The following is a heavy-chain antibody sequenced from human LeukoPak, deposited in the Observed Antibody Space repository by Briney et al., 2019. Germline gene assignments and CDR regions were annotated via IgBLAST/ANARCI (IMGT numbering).Heavy chain of an antibody. CDR3: ARVLRYCSGGNCYSGGLGYMDV. D-gene: IGHD2-15*01. CDR2: ISRSGSTK. V-gene: IGHV3-11*01. J-gene: IGHJ6*03. Sequence: AGGSLRLSCAASGFTFSDYNMRWIRQAPGKGLEWVSSISRSGSTKYYADSVKGRFTISRDNAKNSLFLQMNSLRAEYTAVYYCARVLRYCSGGNCYSGGLGYMDVWGKGTTVTISS. CDR1: GFTFSDYN.